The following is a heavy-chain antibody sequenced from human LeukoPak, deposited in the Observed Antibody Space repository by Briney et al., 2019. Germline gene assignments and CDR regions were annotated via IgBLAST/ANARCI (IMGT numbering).Heavy chain of an antibody. CDR1: GDSISTTSYS. CDR2: LSNTGST. D-gene: IGHD1-20*01. Sequence: PSETLSLTCIVSGDSISTTSYSWGWIRQPPGKGLEWVGSLSNTGSTYHNPSLRSRLTISVDMSKNQFSLRLSSVTAADTAVYYCARVDISGPSSWFDPWGQGTLVTVSS. V-gene: IGHV4-39*01. J-gene: IGHJ5*02. CDR3: ARVDISGPSSWFDP.